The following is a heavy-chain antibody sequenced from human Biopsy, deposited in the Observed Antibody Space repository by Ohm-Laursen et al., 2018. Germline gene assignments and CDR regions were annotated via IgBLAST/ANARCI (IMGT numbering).Heavy chain of an antibody. J-gene: IGHJ6*02. V-gene: IGHV3-21*01. D-gene: IGHD3-10*01. CDR2: ITSRTSST. CDR3: ARWYGDLFYYYNGMDV. CDR1: GFTFNVYS. Sequence: LRLSCSASGFTFNVYSIVWVRQAPGKGLEWVSSITSRTSSTYYADSVKGRVTISRDNANNSVSLQMNNLRVDDTAVYYCARWYGDLFYYYNGMDVWGQGTTVTVSS.